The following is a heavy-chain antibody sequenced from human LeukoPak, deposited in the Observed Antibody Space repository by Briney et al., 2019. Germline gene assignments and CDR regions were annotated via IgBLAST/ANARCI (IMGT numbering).Heavy chain of an antibody. J-gene: IGHJ4*02. CDR2: INHSGST. Sequence: SETLSLTCAVYGGSFSGYYWSWIRQPPGKGQEWIGEINHSGSTNYNPSLKSRVTISVDTSKNQFSLKLSSVTAADTAVYYCARGGGYSYGQDYWGQGTLVTVSS. D-gene: IGHD5-18*01. CDR1: GGSFSGYY. CDR3: ARGGGYSYGQDY. V-gene: IGHV4-34*01.